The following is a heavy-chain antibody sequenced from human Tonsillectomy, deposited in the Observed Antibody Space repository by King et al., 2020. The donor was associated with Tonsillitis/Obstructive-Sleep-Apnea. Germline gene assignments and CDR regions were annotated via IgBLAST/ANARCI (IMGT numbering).Heavy chain of an antibody. V-gene: IGHV3-23*04. Sequence: VQLVESGGGLVQPGGSLRLSCAASGFTFSSYAMSWVRQAPGRGLEWVSTIRGGGGSTYYADSVKGRFTISRDNSKHTLFLQMNILRAEDSAVYYCAKDESYFDCWGQGTLVIVSS. J-gene: IGHJ4*02. CDR3: AKDESYFDC. CDR2: IRGGGGST. CDR1: GFTFSSYA.